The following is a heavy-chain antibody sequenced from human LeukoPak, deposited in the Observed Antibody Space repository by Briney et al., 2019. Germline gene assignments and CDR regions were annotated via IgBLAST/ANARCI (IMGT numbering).Heavy chain of an antibody. CDR1: GFTFSSYE. Sequence: GGSLRLSCAASGFTFSSYEMNWVRQAPGKGLEWVANIKQDGSEKYYVDSVKGRFTISRDNAKNSLYLQMNSLRGEDTAVYYCASGFDYWGQGTLVTVSS. J-gene: IGHJ4*02. CDR2: IKQDGSEK. V-gene: IGHV3-7*01. CDR3: ASGFDY.